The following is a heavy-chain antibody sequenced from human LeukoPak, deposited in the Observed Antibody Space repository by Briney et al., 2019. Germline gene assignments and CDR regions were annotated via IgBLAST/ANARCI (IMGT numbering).Heavy chain of an antibody. J-gene: IGHJ4*02. CDR3: ARGRIGGCTDY. CDR1: GFTFSDYW. Sequence: GGSLRLYCAASGFTFSDYWMHWVRQAPGKGLVWVSRIKTDGRSTNYADSVKGRFTISRDNAKNTLYLQMNSLRAEDTAVYYCARGRIGGCTDYWGQGTLVTVSS. V-gene: IGHV3-74*01. D-gene: IGHD6-19*01. CDR2: IKTDGRST.